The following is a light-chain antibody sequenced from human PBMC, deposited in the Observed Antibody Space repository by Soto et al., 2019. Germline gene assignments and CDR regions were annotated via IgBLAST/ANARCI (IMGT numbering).Light chain of an antibody. J-gene: IGKJ3*01. CDR2: GAS. CDR1: QSVSSSY. Sequence: EFVLTQSPGTLSLSPGERATLSCRASQSVSSSYLAWYQQKPGQAPRLLIYGASSRATGIPDRFSGSGSGTDFTLTISRLEPEDFAVYYCQQYGSSPRFTFGPGTKVYIK. V-gene: IGKV3-20*01. CDR3: QQYGSSPRFT.